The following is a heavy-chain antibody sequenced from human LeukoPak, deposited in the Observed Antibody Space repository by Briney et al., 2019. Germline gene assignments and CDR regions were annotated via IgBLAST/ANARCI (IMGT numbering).Heavy chain of an antibody. CDR1: GFTFSSYG. J-gene: IGHJ4*02. CDR2: IWYDGSNK. Sequence: GGSLRLSCAASGFTFSSYGMHWVRQAPGKGLEWVAVIWYDGSNKYYADSVKGRFTISRDNSKNTLFLQMNSLRAEDSAVYYCAKDGGYYGSGSFSGFDYWGQGTLVTVSS. CDR3: AKDGGYYGSGSFSGFDY. D-gene: IGHD3-10*01. V-gene: IGHV3-33*06.